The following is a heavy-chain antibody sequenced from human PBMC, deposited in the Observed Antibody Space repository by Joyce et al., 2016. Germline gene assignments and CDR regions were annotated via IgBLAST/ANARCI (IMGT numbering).Heavy chain of an antibody. CDR3: ATGGGMDV. CDR2: INPDGSEK. CDR1: GFTFSTTW. J-gene: IGHJ6*02. V-gene: IGHV3-7*01. Sequence: EVQLVESGGGLVQPGGSLRLSCAASGFTFSTTWMTWVRQSPGKGPEWVANINPDGSEKYYVGSVKGRFTISRDNAKNALSLLMNSLRVDDTAVYYCATGGGMDVWGQGTTVTVSS.